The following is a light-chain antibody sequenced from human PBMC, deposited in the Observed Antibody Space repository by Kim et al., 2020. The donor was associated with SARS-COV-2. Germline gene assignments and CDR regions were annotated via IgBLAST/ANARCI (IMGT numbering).Light chain of an antibody. J-gene: IGLJ2*01. V-gene: IGLV1-44*01. CDR2: SND. CDR3: AAWDDSLRVV. CDR1: NSNIGSNT. Sequence: ELTQPPSASGTPGQRVTISCSGSNSNIGSNTVNWYQQLPGTAPKLLIYSNDQRPSGVPDRFSGSKSGTSASLAISGLQSEDEADYYCAAWDDSLRVVF.